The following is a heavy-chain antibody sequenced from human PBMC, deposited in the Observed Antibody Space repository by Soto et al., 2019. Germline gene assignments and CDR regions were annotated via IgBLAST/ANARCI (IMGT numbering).Heavy chain of an antibody. V-gene: IGHV1-18*01. CDR2: ISAYNGNT. CDR3: ARGGVGYCSGGSCPNNWFDP. D-gene: IGHD2-15*01. CDR1: GYTFTNYG. Sequence: QVPLVQSGAEVKKPGASVRVSCKASGYTFTNYGISWVRQAPRQGLAWMGWISAYNGNTDYAQKLQGRVTMTTDTSTRTAYMELRSLRSDDTAVYYCARGGVGYCSGGSCPNNWFDPWGQGTLVTVSS. J-gene: IGHJ5*02.